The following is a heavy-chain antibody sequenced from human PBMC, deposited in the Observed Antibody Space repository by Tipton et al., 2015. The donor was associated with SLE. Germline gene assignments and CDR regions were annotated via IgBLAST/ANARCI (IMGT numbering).Heavy chain of an antibody. J-gene: IGHJ4*02. CDR2: IYYSGST. V-gene: IGHV4-39*07. CDR1: GGSISSSSYY. CDR3: ARSGGYDLGR. Sequence: TLSLTCTVSGGSISSSSYYWGWIRQPPGKGLEWIGSIYYSGSTYYNPSLKSRVTISVDTSKNQFSLKLSSVTAADTAVYHCARSGGYDLGRWGQGTLVTVSS. D-gene: IGHD5-12*01.